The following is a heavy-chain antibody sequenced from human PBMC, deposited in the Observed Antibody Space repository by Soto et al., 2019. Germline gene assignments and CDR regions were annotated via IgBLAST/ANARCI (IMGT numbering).Heavy chain of an antibody. Sequence: EVQLVESGGGLVKPGGSLRLSCAASGFTFSNAWMSWVRRAPGKGLEWVGRIKSKTDGGTTDYAAPVKGRFTISRDDSKNTLYLQMNSLKTEDTAVYYCTTDGTYYDYIWGSYAWGQGTLVTVSS. CDR2: IKSKTDGGTT. CDR3: TTDGTYYDYIWGSYA. D-gene: IGHD3-16*01. J-gene: IGHJ5*02. V-gene: IGHV3-15*01. CDR1: GFTFSNAW.